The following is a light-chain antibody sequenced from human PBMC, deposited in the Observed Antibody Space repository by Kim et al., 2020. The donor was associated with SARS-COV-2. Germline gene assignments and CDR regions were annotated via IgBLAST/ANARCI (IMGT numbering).Light chain of an antibody. CDR3: QQYTRSPPAYT. CDR1: ASLGSEY. Sequence: PGEIATLACRASASLGSEYLAWYERTSGQPPRTLILRASSRAAGIPDRFSGSGSGTDFTITISRLEPEDFAVYYGQQYTRSPPAYTFGQGTKLEIK. CDR2: RAS. J-gene: IGKJ2*01. V-gene: IGKV3-20*01.